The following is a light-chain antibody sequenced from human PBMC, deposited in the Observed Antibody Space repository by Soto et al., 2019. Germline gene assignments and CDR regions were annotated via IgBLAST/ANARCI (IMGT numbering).Light chain of an antibody. J-gene: IGKJ2*01. CDR3: QQSYSTLGT. Sequence: IQMTQSPSSLSASVGDRVIITCRSDHSINNYLNWYQQRPGKVPKLLIYAASTLQSGVPSRFSGSGSGRVFTITINSLQPEDFATYYCQQSYSTLGTFGRGTRVEI. V-gene: IGKV1-39*01. CDR1: HSINNY. CDR2: AAS.